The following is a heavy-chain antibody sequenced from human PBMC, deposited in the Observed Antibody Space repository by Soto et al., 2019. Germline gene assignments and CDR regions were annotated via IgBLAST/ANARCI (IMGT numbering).Heavy chain of an antibody. V-gene: IGHV3-30-3*01. CDR2: ISYDGSNK. D-gene: IGHD2-15*01. Sequence: GGSLRLSCAAAGFTFSSYAMHWVSQAPGKGLEWVAVISYDGSNKYYADSVKGRFTISRDNSKNTLYLQMNSLRAEDTAVYYCAREALLSWFDPWGQGTLVTVSS. CDR3: AREALLSWFDP. J-gene: IGHJ5*02. CDR1: GFTFSSYA.